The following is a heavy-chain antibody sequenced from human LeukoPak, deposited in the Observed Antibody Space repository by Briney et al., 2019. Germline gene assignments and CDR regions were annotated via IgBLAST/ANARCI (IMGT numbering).Heavy chain of an antibody. CDR1: GGSSCGYY. CDR3: ARGPTYYYGSGSYSYFDY. CDR2: INHSGST. V-gene: IGHV4-34*01. D-gene: IGHD3-10*01. Sequence: SETLSLTCAVYGGSSCGYYCSCIRQPPGEGLEWIGEINHSGSTNYNPSLKSRVTISVDTSKNQFSLKLSSVTAADTAVYYCARGPTYYYGSGSYSYFDYWGQGTLVTVSS. J-gene: IGHJ4*02.